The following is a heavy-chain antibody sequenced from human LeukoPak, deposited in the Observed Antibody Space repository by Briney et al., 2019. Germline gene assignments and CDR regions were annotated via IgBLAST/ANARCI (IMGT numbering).Heavy chain of an antibody. V-gene: IGHV3-21*01. CDR3: ARGTGYCSSTSCYVWGY. D-gene: IGHD2-2*01. CDR2: ISSSSSYI. CDR1: GFTFSSYS. Sequence: GGSLRLSCTASGFTFSSYSMNWVRQAPGKGLEWVSSISSSSSYIYYADSVKGRFTISRDNAKNSLYLQMNSLRAEDTAVYYCARGTGYCSSTSCYVWGYWGQGTLVTVSS. J-gene: IGHJ4*02.